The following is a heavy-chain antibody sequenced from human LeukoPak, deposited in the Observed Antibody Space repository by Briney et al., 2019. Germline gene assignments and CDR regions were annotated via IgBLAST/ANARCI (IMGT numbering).Heavy chain of an antibody. CDR3: AREDYYDSSGYLDAFDI. D-gene: IGHD3-22*01. CDR2: ISAYNGNT. J-gene: IGHJ3*02. V-gene: IGHV1-18*01. Sequence: GASVKVSCKASGYTFTSYGISWVRQVPGQGLEWMGWISAYNGNTNYAQKLQGRVTMTTDTSTSTAYMELRSLRSDDTAVYYCAREDYYDSSGYLDAFDIWGQGTMVTVSS. CDR1: GYTFTSYG.